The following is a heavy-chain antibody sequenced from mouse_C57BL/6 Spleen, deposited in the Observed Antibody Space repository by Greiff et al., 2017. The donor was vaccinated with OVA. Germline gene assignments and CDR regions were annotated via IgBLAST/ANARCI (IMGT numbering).Heavy chain of an antibody. CDR2: INPNYGTT. Sequence: VHVKQSGPELVKPGASVKISCKASGYSFTDYNMNWVKQSNGKSLEWIGVINPNYGTTSYNQKFKGKATLTVDQSSSTAYMQLNSLTSEDSAVYYCARRGNYDYDDGFAYWGQGTLVTVSA. D-gene: IGHD2-4*01. CDR1: GYSFTDYN. V-gene: IGHV1-39*01. CDR3: ARRGNYDYDDGFAY. J-gene: IGHJ3*01.